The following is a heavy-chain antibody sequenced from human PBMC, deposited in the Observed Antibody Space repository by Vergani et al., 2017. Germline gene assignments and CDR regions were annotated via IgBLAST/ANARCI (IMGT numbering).Heavy chain of an antibody. Sequence: QVQLVQSGAEVKKPGSSVKVSCKASGGTFSSYAISWVRQAPGQGLEWMGGIIPIFGTANYAQKFQGRVTITADESTSTAYMELSSLRSEDTAVYYCAGYCSSTSCKQYYYYGMDVWGQGTTVTVSS. CDR3: AGYCSSTSCKQYYYYGMDV. J-gene: IGHJ6*02. V-gene: IGHV1-69*01. CDR2: IIPIFGTA. CDR1: GGTFSSYA. D-gene: IGHD2-2*01.